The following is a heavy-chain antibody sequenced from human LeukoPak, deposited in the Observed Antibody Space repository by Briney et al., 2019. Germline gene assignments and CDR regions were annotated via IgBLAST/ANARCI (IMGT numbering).Heavy chain of an antibody. CDR3: AREGWRGYSPLPGY. D-gene: IGHD5-18*01. CDR2: INHSGST. J-gene: IGHJ4*02. V-gene: IGHV4-34*01. Sequence: PLETLSLTCAVYGGSFSGYYWSWIRQPPGKGLEWIGEINHSGSTNYNPSLESRVTISVDTSKNQFSLKLSSVTAADTAVYYCAREGWRGYSPLPGYWGQGTLVTVSS. CDR1: GGSFSGYY.